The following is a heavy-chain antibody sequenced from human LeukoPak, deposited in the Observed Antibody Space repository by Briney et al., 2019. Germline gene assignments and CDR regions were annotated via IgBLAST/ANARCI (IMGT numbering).Heavy chain of an antibody. D-gene: IGHD3-3*02. CDR3: GKALSFSRRHGIDY. Sequence: PGESLTLSCAVSGFPFRSYEMMGSPQPPARGGVGVSYISCSGRIIYYAHSVKSRFTISRDNAKNTLYLHMNSVRGADRAVYYCGKALSFSRRHGIDYWGKGTLVTVSS. CDR2: ISCSGRII. V-gene: IGHV3-48*03. CDR1: GFPFRSYE. J-gene: IGHJ4*02.